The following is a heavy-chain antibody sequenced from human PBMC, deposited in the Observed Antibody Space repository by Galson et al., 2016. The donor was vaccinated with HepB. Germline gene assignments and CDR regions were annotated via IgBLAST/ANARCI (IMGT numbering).Heavy chain of an antibody. CDR3: ATWGFTLGVDH. CDR2: ISDNGSNK. V-gene: IGHV3-30*19. CDR1: GFTFSSYG. Sequence: SLRLSCAASGFTFSSYGMHWVRQAPGKGLEWVAVISDNGSNKYYADSVKGRFTISRDNSEHTLYLQMNSLRTEDTAMYYCATWGFTLGVDHWGQGILVTVSS. J-gene: IGHJ4*02. D-gene: IGHD3-16*01.